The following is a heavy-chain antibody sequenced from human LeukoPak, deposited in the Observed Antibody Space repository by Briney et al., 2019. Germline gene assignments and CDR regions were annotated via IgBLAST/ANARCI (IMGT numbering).Heavy chain of an antibody. D-gene: IGHD6-6*01. J-gene: IGHJ6*02. CDR2: INPNSGGT. V-gene: IGHV1-2*02. CDR1: GYTFTGYY. CDR3: ARDRLVAARPGDYYYYGMDV. Sequence: ASVKVSCKASGYTFTGYYMHWVRQAPGQGLEWMEWINPNSGGTNYAQKFQGRVTMTRDTSISTAYMELSRLRSDDTAVYYCARDRLVAARPGDYYYYGMDVWGQGTTVTVSS.